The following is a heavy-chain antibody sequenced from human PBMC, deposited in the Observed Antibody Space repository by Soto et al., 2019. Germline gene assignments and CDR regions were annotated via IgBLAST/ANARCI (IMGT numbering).Heavy chain of an antibody. CDR3: ARWFYYDSSGYPDY. J-gene: IGHJ4*02. Sequence: TLSLTCSVSGDFISGYYWSWIRQPPGKGPEWIGYIYYSGGTNHNPSLKSRVTISVDTSQNQFSLKLSSVTAADTAVYYCARWFYYDSSGYPDYWGQGTLVTVS. V-gene: IGHV4-59*01. D-gene: IGHD3-22*01. CDR2: IYYSGGT. CDR1: GDFISGYY.